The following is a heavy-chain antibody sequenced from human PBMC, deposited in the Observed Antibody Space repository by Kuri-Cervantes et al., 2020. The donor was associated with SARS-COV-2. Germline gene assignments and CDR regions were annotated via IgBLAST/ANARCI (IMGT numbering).Heavy chain of an antibody. CDR2: ISSSGSTI. V-gene: IGHV3-11*04. Sequence: GGSLRLSCAASGFTFSDYYMSWIRQTPGKGLEWVSYISSSGSTIYYADSVKGRFTLSRDNAKNMLFLQMNSLRAEDTAVYYCVRDGDHWNFDYWGQGTPITVSS. D-gene: IGHD1-1*01. CDR3: VRDGDHWNFDY. CDR1: GFTFSDYY. J-gene: IGHJ4*02.